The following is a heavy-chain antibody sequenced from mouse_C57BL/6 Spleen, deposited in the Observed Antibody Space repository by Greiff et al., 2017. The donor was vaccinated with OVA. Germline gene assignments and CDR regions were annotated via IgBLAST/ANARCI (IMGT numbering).Heavy chain of an antibody. Sequence: EVKLMESGEGLVKPGGSLKLSCAASGFTFSSYAMSWVRQTPEKRLEWVAYISSGGDYIYYADTVKGRFTISRDNARNTLYLQMSSLKAEDTAMYYCTRDTYDSYYFDYWGQGTTLTVSS. D-gene: IGHD2-4*01. CDR3: TRDTYDSYYFDY. V-gene: IGHV5-9-1*02. J-gene: IGHJ2*01. CDR2: ISSGGDYI. CDR1: GFTFSSYA.